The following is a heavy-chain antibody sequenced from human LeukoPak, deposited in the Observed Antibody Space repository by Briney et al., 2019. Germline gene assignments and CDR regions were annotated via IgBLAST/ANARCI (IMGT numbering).Heavy chain of an antibody. Sequence: PSETLSLTCTVSGGSISSGGYYWSWIRQPPGKGLEWIGYIYHSGSTYYNPSLKSRVTISVDRSKNQFSLKLSSVTAADTAVYYCAGSVGGSYLFDYWGQGTLVTVSS. D-gene: IGHD1-26*01. V-gene: IGHV4-30-2*01. CDR3: AGSVGGSYLFDY. J-gene: IGHJ4*02. CDR2: IYHSGST. CDR1: GGSISSGGYY.